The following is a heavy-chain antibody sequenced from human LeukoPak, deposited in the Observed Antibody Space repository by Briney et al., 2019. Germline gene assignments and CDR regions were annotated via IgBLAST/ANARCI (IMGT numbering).Heavy chain of an antibody. V-gene: IGHV1-8*03. D-gene: IGHD5-12*01. J-gene: IGHJ4*02. CDR3: ARNMGSYSGYDQPFDY. CDR1: GYTFTSYD. Sequence: ASVKVSCKASGYTFTSYDINWVRQATGQGLEWMGWMNPNSGNTGYAQKFQGRVTITRNTSISTAYMELSSLRSEDTAVYYCARNMGSYSGYDQPFDYWGQGTLVTVSS. CDR2: MNPNSGNT.